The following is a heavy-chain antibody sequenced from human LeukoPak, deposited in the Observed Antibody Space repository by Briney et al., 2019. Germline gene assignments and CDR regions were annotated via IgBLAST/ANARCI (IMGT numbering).Heavy chain of an antibody. CDR1: GFSFSSYW. CDR3: ARNPRYCSSTSCYTGYYYYMDV. J-gene: IGHJ6*03. D-gene: IGHD2-2*02. V-gene: IGHV3-74*01. Sequence: GGSLRLSCAASGFSFSSYWMHWVRQALGKGLVWVSRINSDGSSTIYADSVKGRFTISRDNSKNTLYLQMNSLRAEDTAVYYCARNPRYCSSTSCYTGYYYYMDVWGKGTTVTVSS. CDR2: INSDGSST.